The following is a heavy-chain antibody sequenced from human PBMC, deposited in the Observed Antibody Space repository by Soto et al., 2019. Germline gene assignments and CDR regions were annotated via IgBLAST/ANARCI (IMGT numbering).Heavy chain of an antibody. CDR2: ISAYNGNT. V-gene: IGHV1-18*01. Sequence: GASVKVSCKASGYTFTSYGISWVRQAPGQGLEWMGWISAYNGNTNYAQKLQGRVTMTTDTSTSTAYMELRSLRSDDTAVYYCAIRKGRSAPSHPRDYYGMDVWGQGTTVTVSS. CDR3: AIRKGRSAPSHPRDYYGMDV. CDR1: GYTFTSYG. J-gene: IGHJ6*02. D-gene: IGHD6-6*01.